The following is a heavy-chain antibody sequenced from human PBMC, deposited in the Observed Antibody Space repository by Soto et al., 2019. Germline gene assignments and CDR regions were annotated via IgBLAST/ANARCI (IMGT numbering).Heavy chain of an antibody. D-gene: IGHD3-10*01. J-gene: IGHJ4*02. CDR2: LSGSGGTT. Sequence: EVQLLESGGGLVQPGGSLRLSCTVSGVTFSNYAMNWVRQAPGKGLEWVSSLSGSGGTTYYADSVKGRFIISRHNSTNTLYLLMNSLRAEDTALYYCAKQRADYGSGADTFYFDSWGQGALVTVSS. CDR1: GVTFSNYA. CDR3: AKQRADYGSGADTFYFDS. V-gene: IGHV3-23*01.